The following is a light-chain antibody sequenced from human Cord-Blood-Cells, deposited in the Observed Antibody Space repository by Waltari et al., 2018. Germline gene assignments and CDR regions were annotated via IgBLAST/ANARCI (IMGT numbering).Light chain of an antibody. CDR1: SSDVGSYNL. Sequence: QSALTQPASVSGSPGPSITISCTGTSSDVGSYNLVSWYQQHPGKAPKLLIYEGSKRPSGVSNRCSGSKSGNTASLTISGLQAEDEADYYCCSYAGSSTSVFGGGTKLTVL. CDR2: EGS. J-gene: IGLJ3*02. CDR3: CSYAGSSTSV. V-gene: IGLV2-23*01.